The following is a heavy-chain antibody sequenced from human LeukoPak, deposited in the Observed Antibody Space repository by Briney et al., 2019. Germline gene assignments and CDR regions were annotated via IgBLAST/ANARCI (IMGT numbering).Heavy chain of an antibody. J-gene: IGHJ6*03. Sequence: SETLSLTCIVSGGSIGTYYWSWIRQSPGKGLEWIGYIYVTGSTRYNPYLQSRVTISIDTSRNQFFLKMSSVTAADTAVYYCARHIGGGIEDMDVWGTGTKVTVSS. CDR1: GGSIGTYY. D-gene: IGHD3-16*02. V-gene: IGHV4-59*08. CDR2: IYVTGST. CDR3: ARHIGGGIEDMDV.